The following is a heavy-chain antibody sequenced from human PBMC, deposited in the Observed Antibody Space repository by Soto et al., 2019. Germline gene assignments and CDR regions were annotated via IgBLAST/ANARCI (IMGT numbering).Heavy chain of an antibody. CDR1: GLTFSNYD. V-gene: IGHV3-23*01. CDR3: ARSVYDDNCGLNDH. J-gene: IGHJ4*02. CDR2: FSFYGRRDNT. D-gene: IGHD1-1*01. Sequence: EVQLLESGGGLVQPGGSLRLSCVGSGLTFSNYDMTWVRQAPGKGLEWVSIFSFYGRRDNTYYADSVQGRFTICRDNSRNTVYLQMDNLRVEDTAFYYCARSVYDDNCGLNDHWGQGTLVTVSS.